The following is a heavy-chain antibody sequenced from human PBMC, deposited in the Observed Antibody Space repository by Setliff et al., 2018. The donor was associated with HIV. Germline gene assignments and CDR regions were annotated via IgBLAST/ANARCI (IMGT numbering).Heavy chain of an antibody. CDR1: GFSFSTYG. V-gene: IGHV3-33*01. D-gene: IGHD1-26*01. Sequence: PGGSLRLSCAASGFSFSTYGMHWVRQAPGKGLEWVALIWYDESLNYYADSVKGRFTISRDNSKKTLFLQMNSLRAEDTGVYYCARRDGLSGSSSLKVGGFDIWGHGTMVTVSS. CDR3: ARRDGLSGSSSLKVGGFDI. J-gene: IGHJ3*02. CDR2: IWYDESLN.